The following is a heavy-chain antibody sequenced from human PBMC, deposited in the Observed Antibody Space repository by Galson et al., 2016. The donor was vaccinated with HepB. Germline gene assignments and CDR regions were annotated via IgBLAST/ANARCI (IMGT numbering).Heavy chain of an antibody. V-gene: IGHV3-NL1*01. J-gene: IGHJ6*03. CDR3: AKNKATARVWGHYYYYMDV. CDR2: VYSDGST. D-gene: IGHD3-16*01. CDR1: GFTFYG. Sequence: SLRLSCAASGFTFYGMHWVRQAPGKGLEWVSIVYSDGSTYYSDSVRGRFTISRDNSNNIVYLQMNSLRAEDTAVYFCAKNKATARVWGHYYYYMDVWGKGTTVTVSS.